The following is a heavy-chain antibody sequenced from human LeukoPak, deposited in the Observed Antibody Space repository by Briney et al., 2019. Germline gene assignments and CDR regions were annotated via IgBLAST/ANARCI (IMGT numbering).Heavy chain of an antibody. Sequence: SETLSLTCTVSGGSISSGSYYWSWIRQPAGKGLEWIGRIYTSGSTNYNPSLKSRVTISVDTSKNQFSLKLSSVTAADTAVYYCARASSGWSHFDYWGQGTLVTVSS. D-gene: IGHD6-19*01. CDR1: GGSISSGSYY. CDR3: ARASSGWSHFDY. J-gene: IGHJ4*02. V-gene: IGHV4-61*02. CDR2: IYTSGST.